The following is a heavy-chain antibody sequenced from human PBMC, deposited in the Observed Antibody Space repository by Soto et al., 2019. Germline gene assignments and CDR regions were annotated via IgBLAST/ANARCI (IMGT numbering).Heavy chain of an antibody. J-gene: IGHJ6*02. CDR3: ARDDCRSRTCLGV. Sequence: GGSLRLSCAASGYTFTGFPFIYYGMHWFRQAPDKGLEWVAAIQSDGSVEYYIDSVKGRFIISRDDSRNTLYVQMNSLRVEDTAVYYCARDDCRSRTCLGVWGQGTTVTVSS. V-gene: IGHV3-33*01. CDR2: IQSDGSVE. D-gene: IGHD2-2*01. CDR1: GYTFTGFPFIYYG.